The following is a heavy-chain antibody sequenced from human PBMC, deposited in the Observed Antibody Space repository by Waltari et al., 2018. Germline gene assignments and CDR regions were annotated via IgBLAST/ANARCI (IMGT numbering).Heavy chain of an antibody. D-gene: IGHD5-18*01. CDR3: MMVDTARIDY. J-gene: IGHJ4*02. CDR2: IYYSGST. CDR1: AGSISSRSPY. Sequence: QLQLQDSGPGLVKPSGTLSPTRTVSAGSISSRSPYWGWIRQPPGKGLKWIGSIYYSGSTYYNPSLKSRVTISVDTSKTQFSLKLSSVTAADTAVYYCMMVDTARIDYWGQGTLVTVSS. V-gene: IGHV4-39*01.